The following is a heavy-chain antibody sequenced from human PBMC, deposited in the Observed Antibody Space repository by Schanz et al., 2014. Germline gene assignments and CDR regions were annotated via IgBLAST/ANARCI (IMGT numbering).Heavy chain of an antibody. CDR2: SRNKGHSYTS. Sequence: EVQLVESGGGLIKPGGSLRLSCLASGFTFSTTWMNWVRQAPGKGLEWVGHSRNKGHSYTSEYAASVKGRFTISRDESESSLYLQMDSLKTEDTAVYYCARRNFYDKSAAFDYWGQGSLGTVSS. CDR3: ARRNFYDKSAAFDY. J-gene: IGHJ4*02. D-gene: IGHD3-9*01. V-gene: IGHV3-72*01. CDR1: GFTFSTTW.